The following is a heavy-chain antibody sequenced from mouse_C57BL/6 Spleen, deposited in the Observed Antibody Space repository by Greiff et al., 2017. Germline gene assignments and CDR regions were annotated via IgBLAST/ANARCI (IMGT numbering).Heavy chain of an antibody. CDR3: ARRQGREGNYFDY. Sequence: EVHLVESGGGLVKPGGSLKLSCAASGFTFSDYGMHWVRQAPEKGLEWVAYISSGSSTIYYEDKEKGRFPISRDNTKNTLFMQMTSLRSEDTAMYYCARRQGREGNYFDYWGQGTTLTVSS. CDR2: ISSGSSTI. D-gene: IGHD6-1*01. V-gene: IGHV5-17*01. CDR1: GFTFSDYG. J-gene: IGHJ2*01.